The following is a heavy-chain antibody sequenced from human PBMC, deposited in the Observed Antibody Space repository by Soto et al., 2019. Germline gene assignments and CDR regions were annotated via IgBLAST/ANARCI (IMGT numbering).Heavy chain of an antibody. CDR2: IIPIFGTA. D-gene: IGHD1-26*01. J-gene: IGHJ6*02. V-gene: IGHV1-69*13. CDR1: GGTFSSYA. CDR3: ARDARDSYGGYYYYGMDV. Sequence: SVKVSCKASGGTFSSYAISWVRQAPGQGLEWMGGIIPIFGTANYAQKFQGRVTITADESTSTAYTELSSLRSEDTAVYYCARDARDSYGGYYYYGMDVWGQGTTVTVSS.